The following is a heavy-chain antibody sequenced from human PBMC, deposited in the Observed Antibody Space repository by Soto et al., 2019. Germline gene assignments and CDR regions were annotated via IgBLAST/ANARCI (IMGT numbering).Heavy chain of an antibody. CDR3: ATWHEREHAFDV. Sequence: DVQLVESGGXLIQPGESLRLSCAAFGLTISGKKYVAWVRQAPGKGLEWVSALYDVDGSFYADSVTGRFTTSSDSSKTTVYLQMNDLRPDDTAVYYCATWHEREHAFDVWGQGTTVTISS. J-gene: IGHJ3*01. CDR1: GLTISGKKY. D-gene: IGHD1-1*01. CDR2: LYDVDGS. V-gene: IGHV3-53*01.